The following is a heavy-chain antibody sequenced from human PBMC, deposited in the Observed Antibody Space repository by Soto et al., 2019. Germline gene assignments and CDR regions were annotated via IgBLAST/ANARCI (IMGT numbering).Heavy chain of an antibody. J-gene: IGHJ4*02. CDR3: ARSKGSYYSNFDS. CDR2: VIPILGAS. V-gene: IGHV1-69*08. D-gene: IGHD3-10*01. Sequence: QVQLVQCGAEVKKPGSSVKVSCKASADTFTGYTVTWVRQAPGQGLEWVGRVIPILGASNFAQKFQGRVTISADKSTDTAYMVLTGLTSEDTAVYYCARSKGSYYSNFDSWGQGTLVTVSS. CDR1: ADTFTGYT.